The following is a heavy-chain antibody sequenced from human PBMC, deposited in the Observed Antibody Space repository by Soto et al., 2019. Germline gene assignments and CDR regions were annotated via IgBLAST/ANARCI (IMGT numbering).Heavy chain of an antibody. CDR3: ARSSMVRDLLFDY. CDR1: GYTFTSYG. J-gene: IGHJ4*02. V-gene: IGHV1-18*01. Sequence: QVPLVQSGAEVKKPGASVKVSCKASGYTFTSYGISWVRQAPGQGLEWMGWTSAYNANTNYAQKLQGRVTITTDTSTSTAYMELRSLTSDDTAVYYCARSSMVRDLLFDYWGQGTLVTVSS. CDR2: TSAYNANT. D-gene: IGHD3-10*01.